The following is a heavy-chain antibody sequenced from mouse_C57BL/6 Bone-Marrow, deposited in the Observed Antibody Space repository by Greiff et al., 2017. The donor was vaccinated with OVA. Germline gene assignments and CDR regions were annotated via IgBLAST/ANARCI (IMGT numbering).Heavy chain of an antibody. Sequence: QVQLQQSGSELRSPGSSVKLSCKDFDSEVFPIAYMSWVRQKPGHGFEWIGGILPSIGRTIYGEKFEDKATLDADTLSNTAYLELNSLSSEDSASYYCARDGYYGGDLDYWGQGTTLTVSS. CDR3: ARDGYYGGDLDY. D-gene: IGHD2-3*01. CDR1: DSEVFPIAY. J-gene: IGHJ2*01. V-gene: IGHV15-2*01. CDR2: ILPSIGRT.